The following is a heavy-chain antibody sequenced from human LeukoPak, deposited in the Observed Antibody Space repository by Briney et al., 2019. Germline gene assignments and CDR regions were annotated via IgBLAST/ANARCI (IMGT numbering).Heavy chain of an antibody. CDR3: ARGLLWRDDY. Sequence: GGSLRLSCAASGFTFSSYTMTWVRQAPGKGLVWVSRINGDGSNTGYADSVKGRFTISRDNAKNTLYLQMNSLRAEDTAVYYCARGLLWRDDYWGQGTLVTVSS. CDR2: INGDGSNT. V-gene: IGHV3-74*01. J-gene: IGHJ4*02. D-gene: IGHD3-10*01. CDR1: GFTFSSYT.